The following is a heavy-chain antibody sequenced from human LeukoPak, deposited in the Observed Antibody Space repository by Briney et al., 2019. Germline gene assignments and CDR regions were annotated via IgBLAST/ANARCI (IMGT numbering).Heavy chain of an antibody. D-gene: IGHD5-12*01. V-gene: IGHV4-59*01. Sequence: PSETLSLTCTVSGGSISSYYWSWIRQPPGKGLEWNGYIYYSGSTNYNPSLKSRVTISVDTSKNQFSLKLSSVTAADTAVYYCARDRGFTGPNHYYSYYGMDVWGQGTTVTVSS. CDR1: GGSISSYY. CDR2: IYYSGST. J-gene: IGHJ6*02. CDR3: ARDRGFTGPNHYYSYYGMDV.